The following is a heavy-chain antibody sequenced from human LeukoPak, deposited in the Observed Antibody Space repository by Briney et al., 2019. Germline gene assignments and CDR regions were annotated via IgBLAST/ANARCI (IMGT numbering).Heavy chain of an antibody. J-gene: IGHJ4*02. CDR2: ISGGGGST. D-gene: IGHD4-23*01. Sequence: GGSLRLSCAASGFTFSSYAMNWVRQAPGKGLEWVSTISGGGGSTYYADSVKGRFTISRDNSKNTLYLQMNSLRAEDTAVYYCAREGSYGGNWDYWGQGTLVTVSS. V-gene: IGHV3-23*01. CDR1: GFTFSSYA. CDR3: AREGSYGGNWDY.